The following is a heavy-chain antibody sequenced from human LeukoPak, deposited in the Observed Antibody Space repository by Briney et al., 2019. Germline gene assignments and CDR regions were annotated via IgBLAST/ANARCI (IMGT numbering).Heavy chain of an antibody. J-gene: IGHJ4*02. D-gene: IGHD3-10*01. CDR1: GFSFSIYF. Sequence: PGGSLRLSCAASGFSFSIYFMNWVRQAPGKGLEWVSSISRTSEYIHYADSVRGRFAISRDNAKNSLYLQMNSLRAEDTAVYYCARYGSFDYWGQGTLVTVSS. V-gene: IGHV3-21*01. CDR2: ISRTSEYI. CDR3: ARYGSFDY.